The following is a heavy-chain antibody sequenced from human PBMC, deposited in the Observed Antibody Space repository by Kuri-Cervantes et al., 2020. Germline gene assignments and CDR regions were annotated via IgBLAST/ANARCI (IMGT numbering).Heavy chain of an antibody. CDR2: ITGSGGST. CDR1: GFTFSSYA. J-gene: IGHJ3*02. Sequence: GESLKISCAASGFTFSSYAMSWVRQAPGKGLEWVSGITGSGGSTYYADSVKGRFTISRDNPKNTLYLQMNSLRAEDTAVYYCAKDRWAFDIWGQGTTVTVSS. D-gene: IGHD3-16*02. CDR3: AKDRWAFDI. V-gene: IGHV3-23*01.